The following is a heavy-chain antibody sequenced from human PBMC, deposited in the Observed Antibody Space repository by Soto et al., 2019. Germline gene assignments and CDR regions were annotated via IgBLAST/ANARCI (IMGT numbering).Heavy chain of an antibody. V-gene: IGHV3-23*01. CDR1: GFTFSSYA. D-gene: IGHD2-15*01. J-gene: IGHJ5*02. CDR2: ISGSGGST. Sequence: EVQLLESGGGLVQPGGSLRLSCAASGFTFSSYAMSWVRQAPGKGLEWVSAISGSGGSTYYADSVKGRFTISRDNSKNTLYLQMNRLRAEDAAVYYCAKDRTVVVVAATMGGWFDPWGQGTLVTVSS. CDR3: AKDRTVVVVAATMGGWFDP.